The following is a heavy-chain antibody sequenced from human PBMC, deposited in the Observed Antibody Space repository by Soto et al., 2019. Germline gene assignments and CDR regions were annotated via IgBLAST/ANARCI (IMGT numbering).Heavy chain of an antibody. Sequence: QVQLQPWGAGLLKPSETLSLTCAVYGGSFTGYSCSWIRQHPGKGLEWIGEINHSGSTNYNPSLKSRITISVDLSKNQFALQLSSVTAADTAVYDSARLAGGACFRELGNYWGQGTLVTVS. CDR1: GGSFTGYS. V-gene: IGHV4-34*01. CDR2: INHSGST. D-gene: IGHD3-16*01. J-gene: IGHJ4*02. CDR3: ARLAGGACFRELGNY.